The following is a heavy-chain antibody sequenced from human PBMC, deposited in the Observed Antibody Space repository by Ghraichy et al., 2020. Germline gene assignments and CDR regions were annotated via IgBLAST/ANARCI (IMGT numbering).Heavy chain of an antibody. CDR1: GYSLSNPRMC. D-gene: IGHD3-3*01. V-gene: IGHV2-26*01. CDR2: ISSTDEK. Sequence: SGPTLVKPTETLTLTCSVSGYSLSNPRMCVTWIRQSPGKALEWLAHISSTDEKSYSTSLKSRLTISKDTSKSQVVLTMDNMGPVDTGTYYCARAPIWSGYIRRDYFYGLDVWGQGTTVTVSS. J-gene: IGHJ6*02. CDR3: ARAPIWSGYIRRDYFYGLDV.